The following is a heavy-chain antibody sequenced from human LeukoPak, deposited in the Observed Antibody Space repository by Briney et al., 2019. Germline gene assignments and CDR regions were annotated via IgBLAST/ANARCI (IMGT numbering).Heavy chain of an antibody. CDR3: ARPYGPGNYINLGLDF. Sequence: ASVKVSCKASGVTLNNYAISWVRQAPGQGLEWMGRTVPVFATTTYAQKFQGRVMITADASTSTVHMELSSLTAEDTALYYCARPYGPGNYINLGLDFWGQGTLVTVS. D-gene: IGHD3-10*01. J-gene: IGHJ4*02. CDR1: GVTLNNYA. CDR2: TVPVFATT. V-gene: IGHV1-69*13.